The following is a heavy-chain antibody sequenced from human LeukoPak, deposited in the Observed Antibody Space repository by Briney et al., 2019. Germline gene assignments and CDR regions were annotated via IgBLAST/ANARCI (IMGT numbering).Heavy chain of an antibody. CDR2: INGDGGDT. D-gene: IGHD3-22*01. CDR3: ARGWVPSDITLK. Sequence: GESLRLSCAASRFTFSTYWMHWVRQAPGKGLVWVARINGDGGDTNYADSVKGRFTISRDNARNTVYLQVNCLRAEDTAVYYCARGWVPSDITLKWGQGTMVTVSS. CDR1: RFTFSTYW. J-gene: IGHJ3*01. V-gene: IGHV3-74*01.